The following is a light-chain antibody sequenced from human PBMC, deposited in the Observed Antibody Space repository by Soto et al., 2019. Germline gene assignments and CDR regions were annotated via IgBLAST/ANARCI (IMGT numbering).Light chain of an antibody. CDR1: QSINSY. CDR2: AAS. Sequence: DIQLTQSPSSLSASVGDRVTVTCRASQSINSYLNWYQQEPGKAPKLLIYAASSLQSGVPSRFRGSGSVTDFTLTISSLQPEEFATYDCQQSYSTPRTFGQGTRVGIK. CDR3: QQSYSTPRT. V-gene: IGKV1-39*01. J-gene: IGKJ1*01.